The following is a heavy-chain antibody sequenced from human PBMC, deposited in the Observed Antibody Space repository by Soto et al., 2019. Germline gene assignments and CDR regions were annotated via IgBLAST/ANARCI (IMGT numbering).Heavy chain of an antibody. V-gene: IGHV4-34*01. D-gene: IGHD2-15*01. Sequence: PSETLSLTCAVYGGSFSGYYWSWIRQPPGKGLEWIGEINHSGSTNYNPSLKSRVTISVDTSKNQCSLKLSSVTAADTAVYYCARNCGVGSFSGFDYGGQGPLVT. CDR1: GGSFSGYY. J-gene: IGHJ4*02. CDR2: INHSGST. CDR3: ARNCGVGSFSGFDY.